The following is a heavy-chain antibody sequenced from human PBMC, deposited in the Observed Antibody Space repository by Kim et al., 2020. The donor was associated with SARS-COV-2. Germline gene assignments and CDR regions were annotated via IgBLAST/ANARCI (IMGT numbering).Heavy chain of an antibody. J-gene: IGHJ5*02. CDR3: ARWGEEGRSDWFDP. D-gene: IGHD3-16*01. V-gene: IGHV1-18*01. Sequence: AQKLQGRVTMTTDTSTSTAYMELRSLRSDDTAVYYCARWGEEGRSDWFDPWGQGTLVTVSS.